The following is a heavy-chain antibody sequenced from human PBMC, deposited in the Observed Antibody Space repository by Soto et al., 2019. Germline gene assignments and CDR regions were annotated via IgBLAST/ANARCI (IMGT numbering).Heavy chain of an antibody. CDR3: ARDMGGYCSSTSCQTWFCP. CDR1: GYAFTGDY. Sequence: HVQLVQSGAEVKKPGASVKVSCKASGYAFTGDYMHWVRQAPGQVLEWIGWINPNSGATNYAQKFQGWVTMTSDTSISTAYLELSRLGSDDTAVYYCARDMGGYCSSTSCQTWFCPWGQGTLVTVSS. V-gene: IGHV1-2*04. CDR2: INPNSGAT. D-gene: IGHD2-2*01. J-gene: IGHJ5*02.